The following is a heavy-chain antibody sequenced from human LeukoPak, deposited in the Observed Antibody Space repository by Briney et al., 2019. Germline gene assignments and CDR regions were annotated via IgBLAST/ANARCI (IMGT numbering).Heavy chain of an antibody. J-gene: IGHJ6*02. CDR3: ATSSSSNSDYYYYYGMDV. V-gene: IGHV4-4*07. Sequence: SETLSLTCTVSGGSISSYYWSWIRQPAGKGPEWIGRIYTSGSTNYNPSLKSRVTMSVDTSKNQFSLKLSSVTAADTAVYYCATSSSSNSDYYYYYGMDVWGQGTTVTVSS. D-gene: IGHD6-6*01. CDR1: GGSISSYY. CDR2: IYTSGST.